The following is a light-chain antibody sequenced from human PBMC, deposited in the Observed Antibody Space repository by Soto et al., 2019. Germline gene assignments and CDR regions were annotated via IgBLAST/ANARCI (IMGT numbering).Light chain of an antibody. Sequence: DIVLTQSPCTLSLSPGERSTLSCRASQSVSSKYLAWYQQKPGQAPRVLIYGTSIRASGVPERFSGGGSGTDFTLTITRLEPEDFAVYYCQQYGSSLFTFGPGTKVDIK. V-gene: IGKV3-20*01. J-gene: IGKJ3*01. CDR1: QSVSSKY. CDR3: QQYGSSLFT. CDR2: GTS.